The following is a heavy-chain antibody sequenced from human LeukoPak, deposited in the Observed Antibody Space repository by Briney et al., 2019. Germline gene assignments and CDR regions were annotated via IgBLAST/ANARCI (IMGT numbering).Heavy chain of an antibody. CDR3: ARGPLIGLGDAFDI. CDR1: GFTFSSYS. V-gene: IGHV3-21*04. J-gene: IGHJ3*02. D-gene: IGHD2-8*01. CDR2: ISSSSSYI. Sequence: GGSLRLSCAASGFTFSSYSMNWVRQAPGKGLEWVSSISSSSSYIYYADSVKGRFTISRDNAKNSLYLQMNSLRAEDTAVYYCARGPLIGLGDAFDIWGRGTMVTVSS.